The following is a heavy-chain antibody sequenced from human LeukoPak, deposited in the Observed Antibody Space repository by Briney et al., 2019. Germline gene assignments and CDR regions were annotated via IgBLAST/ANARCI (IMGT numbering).Heavy chain of an antibody. J-gene: IGHJ5*02. Sequence: PSETLSRTCTVSGGSISSYYWSWIRQPPGKGLEWIGYIYYSGSTNYNPSLKSRVTISVDTSKNQFSLKLSSVTAADTAVYYCASTYSSSPGNSFDPWGQGTLVTVSS. CDR3: ASTYSSSPGNSFDP. CDR2: IYYSGST. D-gene: IGHD6-6*01. V-gene: IGHV4-59*01. CDR1: GGSISSYY.